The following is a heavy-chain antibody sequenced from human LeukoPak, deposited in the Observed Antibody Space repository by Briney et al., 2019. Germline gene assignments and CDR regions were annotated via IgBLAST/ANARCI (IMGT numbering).Heavy chain of an antibody. J-gene: IGHJ3*02. Sequence: PGGSLRLSCAASGFTFDDYAMHWVRQAPGKGLEWVSGISWNSGSIGYADSVKGRFTISRDNAKNSLYLQMNSLRAEDTAVYYCARTMIVVVTTDDAFDIWGQGTMVTVSS. CDR1: GFTFDDYA. V-gene: IGHV3-9*01. CDR3: ARTMIVVVTTDDAFDI. D-gene: IGHD3-22*01. CDR2: ISWNSGSI.